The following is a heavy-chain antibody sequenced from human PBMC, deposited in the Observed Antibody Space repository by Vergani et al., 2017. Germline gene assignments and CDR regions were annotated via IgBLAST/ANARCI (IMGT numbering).Heavy chain of an antibody. V-gene: IGHV3-30*02. Sequence: QVQLVEWGGGVVQPGGSLRLSCTASGFIFSSHGMHWVRQAPGKGLEWVAFIRYDGSRRDYGESVKGRFTISRDNSKNSLYLQMNSLRAEDTALYYCAKAVVGSYYEYFDYWGQGTLVTVSS. CDR1: GFIFSSHG. J-gene: IGHJ4*02. D-gene: IGHD1-26*01. CDR3: AKAVVGSYYEYFDY. CDR2: IRYDGSRR.